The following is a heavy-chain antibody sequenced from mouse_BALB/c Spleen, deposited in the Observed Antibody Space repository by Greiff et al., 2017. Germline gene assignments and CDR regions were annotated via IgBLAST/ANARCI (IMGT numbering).Heavy chain of an antibody. Sequence: EVKLVESGPGLVKPSQSLSLTCSVTGYSITSGYYWNWIRQFPGNKLEWMGYISYDGSNNYNPSLKNRISITRDTSKNQFFLKLNSVTTEDTATYYCARNSLLRPMDYWGQGTSVTVSS. J-gene: IGHJ4*01. CDR2: ISYDGSN. CDR3: ARNSLLRPMDY. D-gene: IGHD1-2*01. V-gene: IGHV3-6*02. CDR1: GYSITSGYY.